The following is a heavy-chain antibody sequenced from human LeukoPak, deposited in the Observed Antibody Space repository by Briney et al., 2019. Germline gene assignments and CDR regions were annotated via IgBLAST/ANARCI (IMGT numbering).Heavy chain of an antibody. Sequence: PSETLSLTCTVSGGSISSYYWSWIRQPPGKGLEWIGYIYYSGSTNYNPSLKSRVTISVDTSKNQFSLKLSSVTAADTAVCYCARVEYGGNFDYWGQGTLVTVSS. D-gene: IGHD4-23*01. J-gene: IGHJ4*02. CDR3: ARVEYGGNFDY. CDR1: GGSISSYY. CDR2: IYYSGST. V-gene: IGHV4-59*01.